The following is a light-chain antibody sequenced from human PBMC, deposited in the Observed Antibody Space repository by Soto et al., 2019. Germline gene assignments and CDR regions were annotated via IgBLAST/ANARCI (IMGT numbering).Light chain of an antibody. CDR1: SSDVGGYNY. Sequence: QSVLTQPPSASGSPGQSVTISCTGTSSDVGGYNYVSWYQQHPGKAPKLMIYEVSKRPSGVPDRFSGSKSGNTASLTVSGLQAEDEDDYYCSSYAGSNNLVFGGGTKL. V-gene: IGLV2-8*01. CDR3: SSYAGSNNLV. CDR2: EVS. J-gene: IGLJ2*01.